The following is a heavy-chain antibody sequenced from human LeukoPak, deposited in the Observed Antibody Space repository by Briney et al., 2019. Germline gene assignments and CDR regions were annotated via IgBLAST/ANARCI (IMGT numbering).Heavy chain of an antibody. CDR2: ISWNSGSI. D-gene: IGHD6-19*01. J-gene: IGHJ4*02. CDR3: AKAGSSGWYNY. CDR1: GFTLDDYA. Sequence: PGGSLRLSCAASGFTLDDYAMHWVRQAPGKGLEWVSGISWNSGSIGYADSVKGRFTISRDNAKNSLYLQMNSLRAEDTALYYCAKAGSSGWYNYWGQGTLVTVSS. V-gene: IGHV3-9*01.